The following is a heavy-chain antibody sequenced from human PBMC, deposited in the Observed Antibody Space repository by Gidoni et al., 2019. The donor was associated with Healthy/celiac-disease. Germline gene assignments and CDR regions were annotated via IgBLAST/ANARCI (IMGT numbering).Heavy chain of an antibody. CDR3: ARGRSVTRYSSHGVAIYGMDV. J-gene: IGHJ6*02. CDR1: GCAFSGYY. V-gene: IGHV4-34*01. CDR2: IKHSGST. D-gene: IGHD3-9*01. Sequence: QVQLQQWAAGLLQPSETLSLTCAVSGCAFSGYYWSGIPQPPGKGLEWIGEIKHSGSTNYNPSLKSRVTISVDTSKNQFLRKLSSVTAADTAVYYCARGRSVTRYSSHGVAIYGMDVWGQGTTVTVSS.